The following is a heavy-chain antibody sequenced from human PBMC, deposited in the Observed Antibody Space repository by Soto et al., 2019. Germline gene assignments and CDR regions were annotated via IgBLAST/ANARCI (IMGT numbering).Heavy chain of an antibody. CDR2: ISGSGRTT. Sequence: EVQLLESGGGLVQPGGSLRLSCAASGFTFGSYAMNWLRQAPGRGLECVSFISGSGRTTYYADSVKGRFTVSRDNSKTTLYLQLNSLRGENTALYYCVKFRGPSYSYSAKDVWGKGTTVTVSS. CDR1: GFTFGSYA. J-gene: IGHJ6*04. CDR3: VKFRGPSYSYSAKDV. V-gene: IGHV3-23*01.